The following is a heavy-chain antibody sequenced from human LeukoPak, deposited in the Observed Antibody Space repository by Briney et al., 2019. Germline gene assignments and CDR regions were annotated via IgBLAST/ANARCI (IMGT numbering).Heavy chain of an antibody. D-gene: IGHD3-10*01. CDR1: GYTFTSYD. Sequence: ASVKVSCKASGYTFTSYDINWVRHATGQGLEWMGWMNPNSGNTGYAQKFQGRGTMTRNTSISTAYMELSSLRSEDTAVYYCARGRMVRGVIIYRYYYYGMDVWGQGTTVTVSS. CDR2: MNPNSGNT. J-gene: IGHJ6*02. CDR3: ARGRMVRGVIIYRYYYYGMDV. V-gene: IGHV1-8*01.